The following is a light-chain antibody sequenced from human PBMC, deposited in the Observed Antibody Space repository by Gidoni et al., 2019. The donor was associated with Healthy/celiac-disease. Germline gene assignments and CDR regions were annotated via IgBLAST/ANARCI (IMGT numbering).Light chain of an antibody. V-gene: IGLV1-51*01. CDR1: SSDIGNNY. CDR2: DNT. J-gene: IGLJ2*01. CDR3: GTWDSSMSAVV. Sequence: QSVFAPPPSVPAAPVQKVTISCPGSSSDIGNNYVSWYQQLPGTAPKLRIYDNTKRPSGMPDRFSGSKSGTSATLGITGLQTGDEADYYCGTWDSSMSAVVFGGGTKLTVL.